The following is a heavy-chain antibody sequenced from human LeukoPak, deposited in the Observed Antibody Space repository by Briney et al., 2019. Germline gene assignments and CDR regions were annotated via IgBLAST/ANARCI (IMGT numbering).Heavy chain of an antibody. D-gene: IGHD3-22*01. CDR1: GYSFTNYW. Sequence: GESLKISCKGSGYSFTNYWIGWVRQMPGKGLEWMGIIYPGDSDTKYSPSFQGRVTISADKSISTAYLQWSSLKASDTAMYYCARHIDYYDSSGYYAYGMDVWGQGTTVTVSS. J-gene: IGHJ6*02. CDR2: IYPGDSDT. CDR3: ARHIDYYDSSGYYAYGMDV. V-gene: IGHV5-51*01.